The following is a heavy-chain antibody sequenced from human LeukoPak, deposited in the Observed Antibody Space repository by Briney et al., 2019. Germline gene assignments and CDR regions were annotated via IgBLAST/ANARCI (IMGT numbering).Heavy chain of an antibody. V-gene: IGHV4-39*07. CDR1: GGSISSSSYS. CDR2: IYYSGST. Sequence: PSETLSLTCTVSGGSISSSSYSWGWIRQPPGKGLEWIGSIYYSGSTYYNPSLKSRVTISVDTSKNQFSLKLSSVTAADTAVYYCARAVTSSSSWYKWVNWFDPWGQGTLVTVSS. D-gene: IGHD6-13*01. CDR3: ARAVTSSSSWYKWVNWFDP. J-gene: IGHJ5*02.